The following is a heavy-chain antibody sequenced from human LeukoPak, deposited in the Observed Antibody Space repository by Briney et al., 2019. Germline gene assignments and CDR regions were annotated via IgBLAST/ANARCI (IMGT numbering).Heavy chain of an antibody. V-gene: IGHV1-2*02. D-gene: IGHD2-2*02. CDR3: ARDGIYTTDFDAFDI. CDR1: GYTFTAYY. J-gene: IGHJ3*02. Sequence: ASVKVSCKASGYTFTAYYIHWVRRAPGQGLEWMGWISPNSGGTNYGQRFQSRVTMTRDTSISTAYMELTRLTSDDTAFYYCARDGIYTTDFDAFDIWGQGTMVTVSS. CDR2: ISPNSGGT.